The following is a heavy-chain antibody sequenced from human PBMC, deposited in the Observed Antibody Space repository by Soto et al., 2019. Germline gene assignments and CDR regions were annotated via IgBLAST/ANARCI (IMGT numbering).Heavy chain of an antibody. D-gene: IGHD3-10*01. V-gene: IGHV3-23*01. CDR1: GVTFSTYA. CDR3: AKQRAGYGSGSDTFYFDF. Sequence: PGGSLRLTCTPSGVTFSTYAMNWVRKAPGKGLEWVSALSGSGGTNYYADSVRGRFTISRDNSKNTLFLQISSRRAEDTALYYCAKQRAGYGSGSDTFYFDFWGQGTLATVSS. J-gene: IGHJ4*02. CDR2: LSGSGGTN.